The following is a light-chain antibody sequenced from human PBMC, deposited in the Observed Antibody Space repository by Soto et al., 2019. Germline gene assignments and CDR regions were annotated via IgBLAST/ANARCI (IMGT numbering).Light chain of an antibody. CDR1: QSISSY. J-gene: IGKJ3*01. CDR2: AAS. V-gene: IGKV1-39*01. Sequence: DLQMTQSPSSLSASLGDRVTITCRASQSISSYLNWYQQKPGKDPKLLIYAASSLQSGVPSRFSGSGSGTDFTLTISSLQPEDFATYYCQQSYSTPPNFGPGTKVDIK. CDR3: QQSYSTPPN.